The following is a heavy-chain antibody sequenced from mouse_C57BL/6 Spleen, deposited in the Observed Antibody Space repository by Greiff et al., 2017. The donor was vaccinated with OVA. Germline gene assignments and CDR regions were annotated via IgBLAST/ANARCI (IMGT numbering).Heavy chain of an antibody. V-gene: IGHV1-69*01. CDR2: IDPSDSYT. D-gene: IGHD2-12*01. CDR3: ASLLRRGGYYYAMDY. CDR1: GYTFTSYW. J-gene: IGHJ4*01. Sequence: QVQLQQPGAELVMPGASVKLSCKASGYTFTSYWMHWVKQRPGQGLEWIGEIDPSDSYTNYNQKFKGKSTLTVDKSSSTAYMQLSSLTSEDSAVYYCASLLRRGGYYYAMDYWGQGTSVTVSS.